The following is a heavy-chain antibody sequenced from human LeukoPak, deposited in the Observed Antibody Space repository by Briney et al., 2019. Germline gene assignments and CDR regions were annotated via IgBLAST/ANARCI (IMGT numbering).Heavy chain of an antibody. CDR3: ARGPLMVRGVRSYYYAMDV. V-gene: IGHV3-48*02. D-gene: IGHD3-10*01. J-gene: IGHJ6*02. CDR2: ISSSSDTI. Sequence: GGSLRLSCAASGFTFSSYAMSWVRQAPGKGLEWVSYISSSSDTIYYADSVKGRFTISRDNAKNSLFLQMNSLRDEDTAVYYCARGPLMVRGVRSYYYAMDVWGQGTTVTVSS. CDR1: GFTFSSYA.